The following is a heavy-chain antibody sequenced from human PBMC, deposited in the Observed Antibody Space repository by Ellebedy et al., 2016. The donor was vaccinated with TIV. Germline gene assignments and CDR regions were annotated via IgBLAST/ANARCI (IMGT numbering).Heavy chain of an antibody. CDR3: ARGGGCSGGTCYYPDV. CDR1: GFTFDDYA. D-gene: IGHD2-15*01. Sequence: SLKIPCASSGFTFDDYAMHWVRQAPGKGLEWVSGVSWNSGSIGYAASVKGRFTISRDNAKNSLYLQLSSLRAEDTAVYYCARGGGCSGGTCYYPDVWGQGTLVTVSS. V-gene: IGHV3-9*01. CDR2: VSWNSGSI. J-gene: IGHJ4*02.